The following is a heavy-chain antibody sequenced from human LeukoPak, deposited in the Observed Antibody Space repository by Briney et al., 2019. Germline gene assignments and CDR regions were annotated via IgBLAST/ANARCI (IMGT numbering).Heavy chain of an antibody. Sequence: SVTVSCKASGGTFSSYAISWVRQAPGQGLEWMGRIIPILGIANYAQKFQGRVTITAGKSTSTAYMELSSLRSEDTAVYYCAREAILRFGEFPYFFYWGQGTLVTVSS. J-gene: IGHJ4*02. D-gene: IGHD3-10*01. CDR3: AREAILRFGEFPYFFY. CDR1: GGTFSSYA. V-gene: IGHV1-69*10. CDR2: IIPILGIA.